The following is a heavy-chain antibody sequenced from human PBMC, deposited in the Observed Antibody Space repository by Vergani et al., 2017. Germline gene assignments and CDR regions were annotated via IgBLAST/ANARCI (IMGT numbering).Heavy chain of an antibody. V-gene: IGHV4-39*01. J-gene: IGHJ6*03. CDR3: ARQKDYYMDV. CDR2: VSFSGVT. CDR1: GDSISDSGYH. Sequence: QLQESGPGLVKPSETLSLTCTVSGDSISDSGYHWGWIRQSPGKGLEWIGSVSFSGVTYDNPSLKSRLTISLDTSENHLSLKLTSVTAADTAVYYCARQKDYYMDVWGKGATVTVS.